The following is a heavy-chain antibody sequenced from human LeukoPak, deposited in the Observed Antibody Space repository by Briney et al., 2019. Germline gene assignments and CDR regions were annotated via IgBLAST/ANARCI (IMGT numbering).Heavy chain of an antibody. CDR3: ARGEVATTYYYGMDV. V-gene: IGHV3-21*05. CDR1: GFTFRSYG. CDR2: MSSDSSFI. D-gene: IGHD5-12*01. Sequence: PGGSLRLSCVASGFTFRSYGMNWVRQAPGKGLEWVSYMSSDSSFINYADSVKGRFTISGDNAKNSLFLQMDSPRADDTAVYYCARGEVATTYYYGMDVWGQGTTVTVSS. J-gene: IGHJ6*02.